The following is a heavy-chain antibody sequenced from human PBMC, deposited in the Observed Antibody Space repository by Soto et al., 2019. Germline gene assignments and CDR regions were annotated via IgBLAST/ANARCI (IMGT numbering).Heavy chain of an antibody. J-gene: IGHJ4*02. V-gene: IGHV3-7*03. CDR2: IRQDGGAQ. Sequence: EVQLVESGGGLAQPGGSLRLSCVACGCTFTTYWMSWVRQAPGKGLEWVANIRQDGGAQYYVDSVKGRFTISRDNAKNSVYLQMDSLRAEDTAVYYCVRGGHGSGSYLGSYWGQGILVTLYS. D-gene: IGHD3-10*01. CDR1: GCTFTTYW. CDR3: VRGGHGSGSYLGSY.